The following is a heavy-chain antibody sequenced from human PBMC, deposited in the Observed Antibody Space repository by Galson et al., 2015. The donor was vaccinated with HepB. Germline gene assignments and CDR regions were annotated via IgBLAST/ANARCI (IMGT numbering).Heavy chain of an antibody. V-gene: IGHV5-51*03. CDR1: GYSFTSYS. CDR2: IYSGYSHT. J-gene: IGHJ6*02. Sequence: QSGAEVKKPGESLKISCKGSGYSFTSYSVGWVRQMPGKGLEWMGNIYSGYSHTIYSPSFEGQVTISADRSISTAYLQWSSLKASDTAMYYCARWEVGATLGGDYYYGMDVWGQGTTVTVSS. CDR3: ARWEVGATLGGDYYYGMDV. D-gene: IGHD1-26*01.